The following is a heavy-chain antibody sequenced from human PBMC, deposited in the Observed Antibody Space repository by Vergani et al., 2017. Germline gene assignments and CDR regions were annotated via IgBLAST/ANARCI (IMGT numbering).Heavy chain of an antibody. D-gene: IGHD6-19*01. J-gene: IGHJ4*02. CDR2: ISGSGGST. CDR1: GFTFSSYA. Sequence: EVQLLQSEGAVVQPGGSLRLSCAASGFTFSSYAMSWVRQAQGKGLEWVSAISGSGGSTYYADSVKGRFTISRDNSKNTLYLQMNSLRAEDTAVYYCAKGRVAVPGIDDYWGQGTLVTVSS. CDR3: AKGRVAVPGIDDY. V-gene: IGHV3-23*01.